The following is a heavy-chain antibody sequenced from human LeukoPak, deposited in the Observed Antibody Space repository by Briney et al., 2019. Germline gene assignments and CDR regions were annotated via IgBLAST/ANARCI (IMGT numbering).Heavy chain of an antibody. CDR2: LIPIFGTA. J-gene: IGHJ4*02. D-gene: IGHD6-19*01. Sequence: VRQAXXXXLXXXGGLIPIFGTANYAQKFQGRVTITTDESTSTAYMELSSLRSEDTAVYYCARDSSGWYYFDYWGQGTLVTVSS. V-gene: IGHV1-69*05. CDR3: ARDSSGWYYFDY.